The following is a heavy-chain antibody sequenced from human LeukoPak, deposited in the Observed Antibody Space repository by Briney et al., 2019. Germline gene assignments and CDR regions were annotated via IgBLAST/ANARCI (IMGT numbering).Heavy chain of an antibody. CDR3: ARERYNWNDDYYYGMDV. Sequence: GASVKVSCKASGYTFTGHYMHWVRQAPGQGLEWMGLINPSGTGTLYTQKFQGRVTMTRDTSTSTDYMELSSLRSEDTAVYYCARERYNWNDDYYYGMDVWGQGTTVTVSS. CDR2: INPSGTGT. V-gene: IGHV1-46*01. D-gene: IGHD1-20*01. CDR1: GYTFTGHY. J-gene: IGHJ6*02.